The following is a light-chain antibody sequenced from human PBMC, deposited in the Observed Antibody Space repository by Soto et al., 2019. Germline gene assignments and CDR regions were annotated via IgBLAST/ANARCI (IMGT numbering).Light chain of an antibody. J-gene: IGKJ4*01. CDR3: QQYNSYSLT. V-gene: IGKV1-5*03. CDR2: KAS. CDR1: QSISSW. Sequence: DIQMTQSPSTLSASVGDRVTITCRASQSISSWLAWYQQKPGKAPKFLIYKASNLESGVPSRFSGSGTGTEFTLTINSLQPDDFATYYCQQYNSYSLTFGGGTKVEIK.